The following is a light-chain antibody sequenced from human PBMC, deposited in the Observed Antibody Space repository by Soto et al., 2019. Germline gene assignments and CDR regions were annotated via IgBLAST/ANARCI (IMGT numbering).Light chain of an antibody. V-gene: IGKV3-20*01. CDR2: GAS. CDR1: QSVSSSY. CDR3: QQYGGSPAM. J-gene: IGKJ1*01. Sequence: EIVLTQSPGTLSLSPGERATLSCRASQSVSSSYLAWYQQKPGQAPRLLIYGASSRATGIPDRFSGSGSRTDLTLTIRRLEPEDFAVYYCQQYGGSPAMFVHGTKVEIK.